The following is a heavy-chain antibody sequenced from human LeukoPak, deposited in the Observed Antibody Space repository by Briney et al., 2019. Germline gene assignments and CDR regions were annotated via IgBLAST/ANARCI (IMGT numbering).Heavy chain of an antibody. CDR1: GYSISSGYY. Sequence: SETLSLTCAVSGYSISSGYYWGWIRQPPGKGLEWIGSIYHSGSTYYNPSLKSRVTISVGTSKNQFSLKLSSVTAADTAVYYCARGYCSGGSCYHFDYWGQGTLVTVSS. CDR2: IYHSGST. D-gene: IGHD2-15*01. V-gene: IGHV4-38-2*01. CDR3: ARGYCSGGSCYHFDY. J-gene: IGHJ4*02.